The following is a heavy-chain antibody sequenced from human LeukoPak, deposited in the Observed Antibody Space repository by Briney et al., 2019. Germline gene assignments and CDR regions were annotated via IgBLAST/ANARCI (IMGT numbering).Heavy chain of an antibody. J-gene: IGHJ4*02. Sequence: PGGSLRLSCAASGFTFSSYEMNWVRHAPGKGLEWVSYISSSGSTIYYADSVKGRFTISRDNAKNSLYLQMNSLRAEDTAVYYCGGDGYNLRLTSRGQGTLVTVSS. CDR3: GGDGYNLRLTS. D-gene: IGHD5-24*01. CDR2: ISSSGSTI. CDR1: GFTFSSYE. V-gene: IGHV3-48*03.